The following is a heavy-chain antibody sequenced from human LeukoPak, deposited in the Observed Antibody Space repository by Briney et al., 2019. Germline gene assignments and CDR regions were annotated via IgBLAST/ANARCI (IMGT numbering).Heavy chain of an antibody. CDR2: ISGSGGRT. J-gene: IGHJ4*02. D-gene: IGHD1-14*01. Sequence: GGSLRLSCAASGFTFSSYAMSWVRQAPGKGLEWVSGISGSGGRTYYADSVKGRFTISRDNYENTLSLQMSSLRAEDTAVYFCAQDHGVTLPTTFDYWGQGTLVNVSS. CDR1: GFTFSSYA. CDR3: AQDHGVTLPTTFDY. V-gene: IGHV3-23*01.